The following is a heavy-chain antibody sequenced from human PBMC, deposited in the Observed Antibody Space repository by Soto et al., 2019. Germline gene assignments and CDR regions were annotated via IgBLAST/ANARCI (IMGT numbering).Heavy chain of an antibody. D-gene: IGHD2-15*01. J-gene: IGHJ6*02. CDR3: ARWVVAATEAPTDYGMDV. CDR2: IIPIFGTA. Sequence: QVQLVQSGAEVKKPGSSVKVSCTASGGTFSSYAISWVLQAPGQGREWMGGIIPIFGTANYAQKFQGRVTITADKSTRTAYLELSSLRSEDTAVYYCARWVVAATEAPTDYGMDVWGQGTTVTVSS. V-gene: IGHV1-69*06. CDR1: GGTFSSYA.